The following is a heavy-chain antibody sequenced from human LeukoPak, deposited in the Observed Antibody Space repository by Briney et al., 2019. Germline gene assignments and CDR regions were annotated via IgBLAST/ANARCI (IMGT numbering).Heavy chain of an antibody. Sequence: ASVKVSCKASGGTFSSYAISWVRQAPGQGLEWMGWISAYNGNTNYAQKLQGRVTMTTDTSTSTAYMELRSLRSDDTAVYYCAREDAVVVAATQYYYYYGMDVWGQGTTVTVSS. J-gene: IGHJ6*02. D-gene: IGHD2-15*01. CDR3: AREDAVVVAATQYYYYYGMDV. CDR1: GGTFSSYA. CDR2: ISAYNGNT. V-gene: IGHV1-18*01.